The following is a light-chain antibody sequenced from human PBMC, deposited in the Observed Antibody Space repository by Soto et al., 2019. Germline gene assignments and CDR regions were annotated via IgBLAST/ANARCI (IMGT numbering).Light chain of an antibody. CDR3: QSYDSSLTSSV. J-gene: IGLJ1*01. CDR1: SSNIRAGYD. Sequence: QSVLTQPPSVSGAPGQRVTISCTGGSSNIRAGYDVHWYQQLPGTAPKLLIYGNSNRPSGVPDRFSGSKSGTSASLAITGLQAEDEADYYCQSYDSSLTSSVFGTGTKVTVL. V-gene: IGLV1-40*01. CDR2: GNS.